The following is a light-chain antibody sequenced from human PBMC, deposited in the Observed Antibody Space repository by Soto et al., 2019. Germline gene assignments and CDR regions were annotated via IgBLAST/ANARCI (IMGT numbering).Light chain of an antibody. J-gene: IGKJ4*01. CDR3: QPRSNWQPLT. Sequence: EIVLTQSPGILFLSPGEGATLSCRASQSVRNLLAWYQPTPGQAPRLLIYDASNRANGMPARFSTSGSGTDLTLTISSLEPEDFAFYDCQPRSNWQPLTFGGGTKVDIK. V-gene: IGKV3-11*01. CDR1: QSVRNL. CDR2: DAS.